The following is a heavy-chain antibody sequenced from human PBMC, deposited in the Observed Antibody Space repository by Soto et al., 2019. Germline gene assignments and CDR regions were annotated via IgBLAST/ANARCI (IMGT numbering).Heavy chain of an antibody. CDR3: GYVGGYSTGDYSFDL. V-gene: IGHV1-18*04. D-gene: IGHD5-18*01. J-gene: IGHJ4*02. CDR1: GSTFTSSG. CDR2: ISTYNQNM. Sequence: RASVKVSCKVSGSTFTSSGIGWVRQAPGQGLEWLGWISTYNQNMASAPKLEDRLTMTTDRSTTTAYMELRNLESDDTALYYCGYVGGYSTGDYSFDLWAQGTPVTVSS.